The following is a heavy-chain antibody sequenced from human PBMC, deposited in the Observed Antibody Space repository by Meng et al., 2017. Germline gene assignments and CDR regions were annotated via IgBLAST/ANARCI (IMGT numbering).Heavy chain of an antibody. CDR3: ARGGIAAALPWFDP. CDR1: GGTFSSYA. V-gene: IGHV1-69*05. D-gene: IGHD6-13*01. Sequence: QVQLGQSGAGVKKPGSSGKVSCKASGGTFSSYAISWVRQAPGQGLEWMGGIIPIFGTANYAQKFQGRVTITTDESTSTAYMELSSLRSEDTAVYYCARGGIAAALPWFDPWGQGTLVTVSS. CDR2: IIPIFGTA. J-gene: IGHJ5*02.